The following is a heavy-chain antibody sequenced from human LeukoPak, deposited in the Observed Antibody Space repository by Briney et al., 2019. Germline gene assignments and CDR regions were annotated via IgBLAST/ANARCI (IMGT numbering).Heavy chain of an antibody. D-gene: IGHD2-15*01. CDR3: ARSMYCSGGSCYSLGDI. V-gene: IGHV4-34*01. CDR2: INHSGST. J-gene: IGHJ3*02. Sequence: PSETLSLTCAVYGGSFSGYYWSWIRQPPGKGLEWIGEINHSGSTNYNPSLKSRVTISVDTSKNQFSLKLSSVTAADTAVYYCARSMYCSGGSCYSLGDIWGQGTMVTVSS. CDR1: GGSFSGYY.